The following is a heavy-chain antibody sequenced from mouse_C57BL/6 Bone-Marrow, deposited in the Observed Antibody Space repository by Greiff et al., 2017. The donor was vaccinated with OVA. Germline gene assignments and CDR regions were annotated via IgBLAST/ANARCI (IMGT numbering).Heavy chain of an antibody. V-gene: IGHV1-15*01. Sequence: QVQLKESGAELVRPGASVTLSCKASGYTFTDYEMHWVKQTPVHGLEWIGAIDPETGGTAYHQKFKGKAILTADKSSSTAYMELRSLTSEDSAVYYCTRCYFDYWGQGTTLTVSS. CDR1: GYTFTDYE. J-gene: IGHJ2*01. CDR2: IDPETGGT. CDR3: TRCYFDY.